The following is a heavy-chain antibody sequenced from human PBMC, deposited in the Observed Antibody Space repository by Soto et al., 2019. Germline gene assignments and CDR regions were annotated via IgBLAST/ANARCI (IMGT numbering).Heavy chain of an antibody. CDR1: GFTFSTYS. CDR3: ARGDYYDVSGPFSDAFDV. V-gene: IGHV3-48*04. CDR2: ISSSSSTI. D-gene: IGHD3-22*01. Sequence: WGSLRLSCAASGFTFSTYSMNWVRQAPGKGLEWVSYISSSSSTIFYTDSLKGRFTISRDNAKNSFYLQMNSLRVEDTAVYYCARGDYYDVSGPFSDAFDVWGRGTMVTVSS. J-gene: IGHJ3*01.